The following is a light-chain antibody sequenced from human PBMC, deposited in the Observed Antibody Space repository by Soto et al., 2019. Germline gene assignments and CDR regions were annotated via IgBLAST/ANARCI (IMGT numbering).Light chain of an antibody. J-gene: IGKJ5*01. Sequence: EIVLTQSPATLSLSPGERATLSCRASQSVSSYLAWYQQKPGQAPRLLIYDASNRATGIPARFSGSGSGTDFSLTISSLEPEDFAVYYCQHRSNWPTFGQGTRLEIK. V-gene: IGKV3-11*01. CDR1: QSVSSY. CDR3: QHRSNWPT. CDR2: DAS.